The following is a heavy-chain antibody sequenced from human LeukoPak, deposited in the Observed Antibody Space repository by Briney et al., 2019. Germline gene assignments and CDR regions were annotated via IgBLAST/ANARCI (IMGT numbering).Heavy chain of an antibody. D-gene: IGHD6-19*01. J-gene: IGHJ6*02. V-gene: IGHV4-4*07. CDR1: GVSISSYY. Sequence: SETLSLTCTGSGVSISSYYWSWIRQPAGKGLEWIGRIYTSGSTNYNPSLKSRVTMSVDTSKNQFSLKLSSVTAADTAVYYCARGSSSGPDYYYGMDVWGQGTTVTVSS. CDR3: ARGSSSGPDYYYGMDV. CDR2: IYTSGST.